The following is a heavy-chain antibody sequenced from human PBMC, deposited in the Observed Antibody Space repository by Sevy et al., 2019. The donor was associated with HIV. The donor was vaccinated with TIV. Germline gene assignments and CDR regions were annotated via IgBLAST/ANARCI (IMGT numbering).Heavy chain of an antibody. D-gene: IGHD3-3*01. Sequence: GESLKISCAASGFTFSNYAMHWVRQAPGKGLEWVAVIWHDGSSRYYADSVKGRFTVSRDTSKNTLYLQMNSLRAEDTAVYYCARGVLEWLLKYGMDVWGQGTTVTVSS. J-gene: IGHJ6*02. CDR2: IWHDGSSR. V-gene: IGHV3-33*01. CDR3: ARGVLEWLLKYGMDV. CDR1: GFTFSNYA.